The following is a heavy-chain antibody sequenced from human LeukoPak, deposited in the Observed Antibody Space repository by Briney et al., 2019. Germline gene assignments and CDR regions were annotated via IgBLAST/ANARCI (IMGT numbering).Heavy chain of an antibody. V-gene: IGHV3-7*01. J-gene: IGHJ4*02. D-gene: IGHD6-19*01. Sequence: GGSLRLSCAASGFTFSSYAMSWVRQAPGKGLEWVANIKQDGSEKYYVDSVKGRFTISRDNAKNSLYLQMNSLRAEDTAVYYCARGGQWLVRPFDYWGQGTLVTVSS. CDR1: GFTFSSYA. CDR2: IKQDGSEK. CDR3: ARGGQWLVRPFDY.